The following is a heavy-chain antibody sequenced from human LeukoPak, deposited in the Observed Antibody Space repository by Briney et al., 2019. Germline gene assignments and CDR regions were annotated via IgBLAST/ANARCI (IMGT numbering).Heavy chain of an antibody. V-gene: IGHV4-59*01. Sequence: PSETLSLTCTVSGGSISGNYWSWIRQPPGKGLEWIGYIYYSGSTNYNPSFKSRITMSVDTSKNQLSLKLSSVTAADTAVYYCARDLNYTFPNWGQGALVTVSS. D-gene: IGHD4-11*01. J-gene: IGHJ4*02. CDR2: IYYSGST. CDR3: ARDLNYTFPN. CDR1: GGSISGNY.